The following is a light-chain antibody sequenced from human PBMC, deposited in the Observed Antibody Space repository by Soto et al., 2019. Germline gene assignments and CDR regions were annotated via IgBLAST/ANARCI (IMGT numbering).Light chain of an antibody. CDR3: QHYNSYSEA. CDR2: KAS. J-gene: IGKJ1*01. V-gene: IGKV1-5*03. CDR1: QTISSC. Sequence: DIQMTQSPSTLSGSVGDRVTITCRASQTISSCLAWYQQKPGKAPKLLIYKASTLKSWVPSRFSGSGSGTEFTLTISSLQHDDFATYYCQHYNSYSEAFGQGTKVELK.